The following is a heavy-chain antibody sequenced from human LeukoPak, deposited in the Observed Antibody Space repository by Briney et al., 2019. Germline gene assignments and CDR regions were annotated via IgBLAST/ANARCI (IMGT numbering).Heavy chain of an antibody. Sequence: SETLSLTCAVYGGSFSGYYWSWIRQPPGKGLEWIGEINHSGSTNYNPSLKSRVTISVDTSKNQFSLKLSSVTAADTAVYYCASVGVDTAYYWGQGTLVTVSS. CDR3: ASVGVDTAYY. CDR1: GGSFSGYY. J-gene: IGHJ4*02. CDR2: INHSGST. D-gene: IGHD5-18*01. V-gene: IGHV4-34*01.